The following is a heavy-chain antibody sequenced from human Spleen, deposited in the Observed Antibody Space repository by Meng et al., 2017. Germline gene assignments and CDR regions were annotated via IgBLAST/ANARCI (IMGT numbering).Heavy chain of an antibody. D-gene: IGHD6-13*01. Sequence: QVQLVQSVAEVKKPGASVKVSCKVSGSTLPELSIHWVRRAPGQGLEWMGRINPKSGDTHYAQRFQGRVTMTGDTSISTAYMELSGLRSDDTAMYYCARDEDISAAGKLFGDYWGQGTLVTVSS. J-gene: IGHJ4*02. CDR3: ARDEDISAAGKLFGDY. CDR2: INPKSGDT. V-gene: IGHV1-2*06. CDR1: GSTLPELS.